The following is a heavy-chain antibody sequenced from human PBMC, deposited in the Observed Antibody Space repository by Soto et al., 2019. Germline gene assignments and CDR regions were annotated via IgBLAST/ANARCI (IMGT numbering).Heavy chain of an antibody. D-gene: IGHD1-1*01. CDR3: ARDLAWNRGKVGRYYYGMDV. J-gene: IGHJ6*02. Sequence: QVLLVESGGGLVKPGGSLRLSCAASGFIFSDYYMSWVRQTPGKGLEWVSYISTRSTYTNYADSVKGRFTISRDNAKNSLYLQMDSLRVEDTAVYYCARDLAWNRGKVGRYYYGMDVWGQGTTVTVSS. CDR2: ISTRSTYT. CDR1: GFIFSDYY. V-gene: IGHV3-11*06.